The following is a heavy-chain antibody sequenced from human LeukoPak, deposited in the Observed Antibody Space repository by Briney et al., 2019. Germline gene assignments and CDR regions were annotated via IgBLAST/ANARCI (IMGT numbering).Heavy chain of an antibody. CDR1: GFSLSKYW. V-gene: IGHV3-74*01. Sequence: PGGSLRLSCAASGFSLSKYWMHWVRQTPGGGLVWVARIKEDGTYTSYADSVKGRFTISRDNARNTVFLQMNSLRDEDTAVYYCARDFDMGITPGDDFDFWGQGTLVTVSS. J-gene: IGHJ4*02. D-gene: IGHD3-9*01. CDR3: ARDFDMGITPGDDFDF. CDR2: IKEDGTYT.